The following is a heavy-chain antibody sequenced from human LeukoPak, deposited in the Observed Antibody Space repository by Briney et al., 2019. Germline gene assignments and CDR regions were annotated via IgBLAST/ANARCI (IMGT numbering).Heavy chain of an antibody. CDR2: IKQDGSEK. Sequence: GGSLRLSCAASGFTFSNAWMTWVRQAPGKGLEWVANIKQDGSEKYYVDSVKGRFTISRDNAKDSVYLQMNSLRAEDTAVYYCARAGPTATAGYWGQGTLVTVTS. J-gene: IGHJ4*02. CDR3: ARAGPTATAGY. D-gene: IGHD4-17*01. CDR1: GFTFSNAW. V-gene: IGHV3-7*03.